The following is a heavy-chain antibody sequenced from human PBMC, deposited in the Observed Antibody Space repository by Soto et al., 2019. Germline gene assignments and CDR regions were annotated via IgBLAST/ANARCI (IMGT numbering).Heavy chain of an antibody. Sequence: PGGSLRLSCAASGFTFSRYWMHWVRQAPGKGLVWVSRINSDGSSTTYADSVKGRFTISRDNAKNTLYLQMNSLRAEDTAVYYCVRGEGGWETYWGQGTLVTVSS. D-gene: IGHD6-19*01. V-gene: IGHV3-74*01. CDR3: VRGEGGWETY. CDR2: INSDGSST. CDR1: GFTFSRYW. J-gene: IGHJ4*02.